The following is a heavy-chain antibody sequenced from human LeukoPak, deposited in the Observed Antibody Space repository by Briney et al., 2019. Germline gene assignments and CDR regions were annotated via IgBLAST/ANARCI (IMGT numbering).Heavy chain of an antibody. CDR3: ASFYYYYYGMDV. V-gene: IGHV3-33*08. CDR1: GFTFSSYA. D-gene: IGHD2/OR15-2a*01. CDR2: IWYDGSNK. J-gene: IGHJ6*02. Sequence: PGGSLRLSCAASGFTFSSYAMHWVRQAPGKGLEWVAVIWYDGSNKYYADSVKGRFTISRDNSKNTLYLQMNSLRAEDTAVYYCASFYYYYYGMDVWGQGTTVTVSS.